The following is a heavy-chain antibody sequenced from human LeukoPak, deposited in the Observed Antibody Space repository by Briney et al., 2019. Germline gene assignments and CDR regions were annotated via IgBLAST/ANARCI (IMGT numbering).Heavy chain of an antibody. CDR1: GFTFSSYS. D-gene: IGHD5-18*01. CDR3: ARDRLDTAIVWAY. J-gene: IGHJ4*02. V-gene: IGHV3-21*01. Sequence: GGSLRLTCAASGFTFSSYSMNWVRQAPGKGLEWVSSISSSSSYIYYADSVKGRFTISRDNAKNSLYLQMNSLRAEDTAVYYCARDRLDTAIVWAYWGQGTLVTVSS. CDR2: ISSSSSYI.